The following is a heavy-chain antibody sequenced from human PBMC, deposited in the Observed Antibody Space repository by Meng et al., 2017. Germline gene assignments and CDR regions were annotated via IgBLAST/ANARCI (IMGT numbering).Heavy chain of an antibody. Sequence: QVHQKGPGPRPVKPSGLLYRTCAVSGGSTSSSNWWVGVRQPPGKGLEWIGEIYHSGSTNYNPSLKSRVTISVDTSKNQFSLKLSSVTAADTAVYYCATHNLGNCTNGVCYNNDYWGQGTLVTVSS. CDR2: IYHSGST. CDR1: GGSTSSSNW. J-gene: IGHJ4*02. V-gene: IGHV4-4*02. D-gene: IGHD2-8*01. CDR3: ATHNLGNCTNGVCYNNDY.